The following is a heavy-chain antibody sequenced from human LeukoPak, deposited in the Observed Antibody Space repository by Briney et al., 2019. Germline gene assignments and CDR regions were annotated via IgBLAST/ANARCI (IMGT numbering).Heavy chain of an antibody. J-gene: IGHJ3*02. D-gene: IGHD3-22*01. V-gene: IGHV4-39*07. CDR1: GGSISSSSYY. CDR2: IYYSGST. CDR3: ARGQLTWYYYDSSGTHPFDI. Sequence: PSETLSLTCTVSGGSISSSSYYWGWIRQPPGKGLEWIGSIYYSGSTYYNPSLKSRVTISVDTSKNQFSLKLSSVTAADTAVYYCARGQLTWYYYDSSGTHPFDIWGQGTMVTVSS.